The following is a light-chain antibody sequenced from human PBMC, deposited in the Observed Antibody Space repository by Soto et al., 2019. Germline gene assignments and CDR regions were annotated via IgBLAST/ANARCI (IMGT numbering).Light chain of an antibody. V-gene: IGLV4-60*02. Sequence: QSVLTQSSCASASLGSSGKLTYTLSSGHSSYIIAWHQQQPGKAPRYLMKLEGSGSYNKGSGVPDRFSGSSSGADRYLTISNLQFEDEADYYCETWDSNTHVFGGGTKLTVL. CDR1: SGHSSYI. J-gene: IGLJ2*01. CDR3: ETWDSNTHV. CDR2: LEGSGSY.